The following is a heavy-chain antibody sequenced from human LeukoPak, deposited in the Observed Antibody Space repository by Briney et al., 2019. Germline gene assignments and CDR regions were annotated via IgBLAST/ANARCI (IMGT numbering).Heavy chain of an antibody. V-gene: IGHV3-21*04. J-gene: IGHJ4*02. CDR3: ARPAVDTAMVSRFDY. CDR1: GFTFSSYS. Sequence: GGSLRLSCAASGFTFSSYSMNWVRQAPGKGLEWVSSITSSSSYIYYADSLKGRFTISRDNAKNSLYLQMNSLRAEDTAVYYCARPAVDTAMVSRFDYWGQGTLVTVSS. D-gene: IGHD5-18*01. CDR2: ITSSSSYI.